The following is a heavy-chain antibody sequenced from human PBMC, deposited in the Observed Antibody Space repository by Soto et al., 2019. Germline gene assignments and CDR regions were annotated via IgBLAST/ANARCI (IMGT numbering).Heavy chain of an antibody. D-gene: IGHD3-3*01. CDR3: ARGLSWSPYFES. V-gene: IGHV4-59*11. Sequence: LSLTCSVSGASISTQSWNWIRQAPGKGLEWIGYLYYSGTTNYNPSLKSRVTISADTSKNQVSLELTSVTAADTAVYFCARGLSWSPYFESWGQGILVTVSS. CDR2: LYYSGTT. J-gene: IGHJ4*02. CDR1: GASISTQS.